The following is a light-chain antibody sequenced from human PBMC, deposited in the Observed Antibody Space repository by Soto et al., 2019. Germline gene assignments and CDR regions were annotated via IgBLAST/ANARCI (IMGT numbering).Light chain of an antibody. J-gene: IGLJ7*01. CDR2: RNG. V-gene: IGLV1-47*01. CDR1: FSNIGSNY. Sequence: SVLTQPPSASGAPGQRVTISCSGSFSNIGSNYVYWYQQLPGTAPRLLIYRNGQRPSGVPDRFSGSKSGASASLDISGLRSEDEADYSCAAWNASVWVFGGGTQLTVL. CDR3: AAWNASVWV.